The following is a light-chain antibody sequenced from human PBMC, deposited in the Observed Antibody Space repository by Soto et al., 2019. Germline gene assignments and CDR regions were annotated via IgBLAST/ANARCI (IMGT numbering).Light chain of an antibody. CDR2: GAS. V-gene: IGKV3D-7*01. J-gene: IGKJ1*01. CDR1: QSVSSSY. CDR3: QQDCNLPPT. Sequence: PGERVTLSCRASQSVSSSYLTWYQQKPGQAPSLLIYGASTRATSIPAWFSGSGSGTDFTLTISSLLPEDFAVYYCQQDCNLPPTFGQGSKVEVK.